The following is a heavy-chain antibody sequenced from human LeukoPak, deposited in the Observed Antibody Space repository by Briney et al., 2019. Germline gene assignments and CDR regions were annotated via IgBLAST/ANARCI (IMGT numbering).Heavy chain of an antibody. J-gene: IGHJ4*02. V-gene: IGHV3-11*04. D-gene: IGHD6-19*01. CDR2: ISSSGSTI. CDR3: ARDQTGYSSGWAFDY. Sequence: PSETLSLTCAVYGGSFSGYYWSWVRQAPGKGLEWVSYISSSGSTIYSADSVKGRFTISRDNAKNSLYLQMNSLRAEDTTVYYCARDQTGYSSGWAFDYWGQGTLVTVSS. CDR1: GGSFSGYY.